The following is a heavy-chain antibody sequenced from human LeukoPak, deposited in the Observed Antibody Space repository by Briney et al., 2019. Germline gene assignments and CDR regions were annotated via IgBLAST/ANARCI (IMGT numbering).Heavy chain of an antibody. J-gene: IGHJ6*03. D-gene: IGHD3-22*01. Sequence: ASVKVSCKASGYTFTSYDINWVRQAAGQGLEWMGWMNPNSGNTGYAQKFQGRVTITRNTSISTAYMELSSLRSEDTAVYYCAAGGYYGQHYYYYYMDVWGKGTTVTVSS. CDR1: GYTFTSYD. V-gene: IGHV1-8*03. CDR2: MNPNSGNT. CDR3: AAGGYYGQHYYYYYMDV.